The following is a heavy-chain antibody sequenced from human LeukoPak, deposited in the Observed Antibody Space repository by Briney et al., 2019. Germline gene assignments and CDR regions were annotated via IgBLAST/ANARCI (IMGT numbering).Heavy chain of an antibody. V-gene: IGHV4-59*01. CDR1: GDSISSYY. D-gene: IGHD6-19*01. Sequence: PSETLSLTCTVSGDSISSYYWSWIRQPPGKGLEWIGYIYHSGSTNYNPSLKSRVTISVDTSKNQFSLKLSSVTAADTAVYYCARGRAWYMDYWGQGTLVTVSS. J-gene: IGHJ4*02. CDR3: ARGRAWYMDY. CDR2: IYHSGST.